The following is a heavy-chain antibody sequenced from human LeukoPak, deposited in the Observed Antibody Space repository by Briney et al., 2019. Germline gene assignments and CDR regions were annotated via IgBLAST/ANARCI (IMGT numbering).Heavy chain of an antibody. CDR2: ISSSSSYI. V-gene: IGHV3-21*01. D-gene: IGHD4-17*01. CDR3: ARDGSPVTTGMDY. Sequence: GGSLRLSCAASGFTFSSYSMNWVRQAPGKGLEWVSSISSSSSYIFYADSVKGRFTISRDNSKNTLYLQMNSLRAEDTAVYYCARDGSPVTTGMDYWGQGTLVTVSS. J-gene: IGHJ4*02. CDR1: GFTFSSYS.